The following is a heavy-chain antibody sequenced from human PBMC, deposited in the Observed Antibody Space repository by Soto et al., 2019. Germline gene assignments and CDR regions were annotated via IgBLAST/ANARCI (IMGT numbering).Heavy chain of an antibody. Sequence: EVPLVESGGGLVQPGGSLRLSCAASGFRFNTNWMSWVRQAPGKGLEWVANIKHDGSERNHVDSVRGRFTISIDNAKSSLYLQMNSLRVEDTAIYYCARELSLSGRDYWGQGTLVIVSP. CDR1: GFRFNTNW. V-gene: IGHV3-7*01. CDR2: IKHDGSER. J-gene: IGHJ4*02. CDR3: ARELSLSGRDY. D-gene: IGHD3-10*01.